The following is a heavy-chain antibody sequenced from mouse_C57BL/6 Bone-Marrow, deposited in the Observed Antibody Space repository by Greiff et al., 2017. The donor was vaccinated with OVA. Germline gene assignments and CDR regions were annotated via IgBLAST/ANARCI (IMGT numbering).Heavy chain of an antibody. Sequence: QVQLQQSGAELVRPGASVTLSCKASGYTFTDYEMHWVKQTPVHGLEWIGAIDPETGGTAYNQKFKGKAILTADKSSSTAYMELLSLTSEDSAVYYCTRPLYYGSSHDYWGQGTTLTVSS. CDR2: IDPETGGT. J-gene: IGHJ2*01. CDR3: TRPLYYGSSHDY. D-gene: IGHD1-1*01. V-gene: IGHV1-15*01. CDR1: GYTFTDYE.